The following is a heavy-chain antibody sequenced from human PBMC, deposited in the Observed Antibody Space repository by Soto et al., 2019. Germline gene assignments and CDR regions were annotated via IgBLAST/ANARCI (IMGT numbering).Heavy chain of an antibody. CDR2: ITNTGGTI. CDR3: ARDGNRGFDMDV. V-gene: IGHV3-48*02. J-gene: IGHJ6*02. Sequence: EVQVVESGGGLVQPGGSLRLSCEGSGFTFSTYNMDWVRQAPGKGLEWVSYITNTGGTIYYADSVRGRFTISRDNAKNTLFLQMNSLRDADPAVYYCARDGNRGFDMDVWGQGTTVTVSS. CDR1: GFTFSTYN.